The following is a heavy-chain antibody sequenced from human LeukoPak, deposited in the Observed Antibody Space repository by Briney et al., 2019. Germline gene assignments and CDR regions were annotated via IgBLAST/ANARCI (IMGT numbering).Heavy chain of an antibody. J-gene: IGHJ4*02. CDR2: IYYSGST. V-gene: IGHV4-39*07. CDR1: GGSISSSSYY. Sequence: PSETLSLTCTVSGGSISSSSYYWGWIRQPPGKGLEWIASIYYSGSTYYNPSLKSRVTISVDTSKNQFSLKLSSVTAADTAVYYCASGLRFLEPHFDYWGQGTLVTVSS. D-gene: IGHD3-3*01. CDR3: ASGLRFLEPHFDY.